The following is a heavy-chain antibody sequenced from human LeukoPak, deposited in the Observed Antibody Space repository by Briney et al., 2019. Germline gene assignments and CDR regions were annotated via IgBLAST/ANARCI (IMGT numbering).Heavy chain of an antibody. CDR1: GFTFSSFA. V-gene: IGHV3-23*01. CDR3: TKDMMVCNGGSCYSGTDY. D-gene: IGHD2-15*01. Sequence: GASLRLSCAASGFTFSSFAMNWVRQAPGKGLEWVSTIGASGYSTYYADSVKGRFTISRDNSKSTLYLQMNSLRVEDTAIYYCTKDMMVCNGGSCYSGTDYWGQGTLVTVSS. CDR2: IGASGYST. J-gene: IGHJ4*02.